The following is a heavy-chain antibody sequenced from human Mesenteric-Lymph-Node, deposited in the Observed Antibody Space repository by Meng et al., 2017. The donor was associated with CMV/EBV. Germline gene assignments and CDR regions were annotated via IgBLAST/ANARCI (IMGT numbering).Heavy chain of an antibody. CDR2: IYYSGST. CDR3: ARMIATGCFDY. J-gene: IGHJ4*02. CDR1: GGSISNYY. D-gene: IGHD3-22*01. V-gene: IGHV4-59*05. Sequence: SETLSLTCTVSGGSISNYYWTWIRQPPGKGLEWIGSIYYSGSTYYNPSLKSRVTISVDTSKNQFSLKLSSVTAADTAVYYCARMIATGCFDYWGQGTLVTVSS.